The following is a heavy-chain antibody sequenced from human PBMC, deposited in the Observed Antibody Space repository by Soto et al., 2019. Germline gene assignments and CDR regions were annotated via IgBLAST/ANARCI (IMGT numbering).Heavy chain of an antibody. V-gene: IGHV1-69*01. Sequence: QVQLVQSGAEVKKPGSSVKVSCKASGGTFSSYAISWVRQAPGQGLEWMGGIIPIFGTANYAQKFQGGVTITADESTSTAYMELSSLRSEDTAVYYCAREMATIRGAYYYYGMDVWGQGTTVTVSS. CDR3: AREMATIRGAYYYYGMDV. CDR2: IIPIFGTA. CDR1: GGTFSSYA. J-gene: IGHJ6*02. D-gene: IGHD5-12*01.